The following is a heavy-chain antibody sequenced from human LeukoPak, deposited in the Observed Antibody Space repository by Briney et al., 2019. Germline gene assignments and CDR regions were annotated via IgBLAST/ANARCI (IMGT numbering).Heavy chain of an antibody. CDR3: ARDSDYYGSGMNYFDY. CDR2: IWYDGSNK. D-gene: IGHD3-10*01. V-gene: IGHV3-33*01. CDR1: GFTFSSYG. J-gene: IGHJ4*02. Sequence: GSLRLSCAASGFTFSSYGMHWVRQAPGKGPEWVAVIWYDGSNKYYADSVKGRFTISRDNSKNTLYLQMNSLRAEDTAVYYCARDSDYYGSGMNYFDYWGQGTLVTVSS.